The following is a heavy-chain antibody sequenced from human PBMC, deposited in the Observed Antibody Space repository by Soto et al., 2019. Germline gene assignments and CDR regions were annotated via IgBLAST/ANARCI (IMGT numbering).Heavy chain of an antibody. CDR3: ARGRTVSAIGPRLV. Sequence: QIQLVQSGGEVKKPGASVKVSCKASGYNFFDYGVSWVRQAPGQGLEWMGWVSPKSGNTDYARKVQSRVTMTTVTSTRTAYMELRGLRADVTAVYYCARGRTVSAIGPRLVWGQGTLVSVSS. CDR2: VSPKSGNT. D-gene: IGHD1-1*01. J-gene: IGHJ1*01. V-gene: IGHV1-18*01. CDR1: GYNFFDYG.